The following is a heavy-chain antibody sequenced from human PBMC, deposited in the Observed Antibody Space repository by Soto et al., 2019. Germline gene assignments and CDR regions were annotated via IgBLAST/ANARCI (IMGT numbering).Heavy chain of an antibody. CDR1: GYTFTSYA. CDR2: INAGNGKT. D-gene: IGHD5-18*01. V-gene: IGHV1-3*01. CDR3: ARGLNGYLYYFDY. Sequence: QVQLVQSGAEVKKPGASVKVSCKASGYTFTSYAMHWVRQAPGQRLEWMGWINAGNGKTKYSQKFQGRVTITRDTSASTAYMELSILRSEETAVYFGARGLNGYLYYFDYWGQGTLVTVSS. J-gene: IGHJ4*02.